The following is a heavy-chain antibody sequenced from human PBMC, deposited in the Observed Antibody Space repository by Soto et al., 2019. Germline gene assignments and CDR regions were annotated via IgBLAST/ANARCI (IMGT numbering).Heavy chain of an antibody. V-gene: IGHV1-2*02. CDR2: INPNSGGT. J-gene: IGHJ6*02. Sequence: GASVKVSCKSSGYTFTDYYIHWVRQAPGQGLECMGWINPNSGGTNYAQKFQGRVTMTRDTSISTAYMELSRLRSDDTAVYYCARKLELRGSYYYYYDMDVWGQGTTVTVSS. CDR1: GYTFTDYY. CDR3: ARKLELRGSYYYYYDMDV. D-gene: IGHD1-7*01.